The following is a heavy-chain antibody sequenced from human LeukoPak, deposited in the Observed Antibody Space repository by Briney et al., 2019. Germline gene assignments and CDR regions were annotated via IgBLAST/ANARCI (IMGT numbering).Heavy chain of an antibody. D-gene: IGHD2-15*01. CDR1: GGSIRSYY. J-gene: IGHJ4*02. Sequence: PSETLSLTCAVSGGSIRSYYWSWIRQPPGRGLEWIGYVYYNGNTNYNPSLKSQVTISLDTSKSQFSLRLTSVTPADTAVYLCARGALYCNGGSCYGGFDYWGQGTVVTVSS. CDR3: ARGALYCNGGSCYGGFDY. CDR2: VYYNGNT. V-gene: IGHV4-59*01.